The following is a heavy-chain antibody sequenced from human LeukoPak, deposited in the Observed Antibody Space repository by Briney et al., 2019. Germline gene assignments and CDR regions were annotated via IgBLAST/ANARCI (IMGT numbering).Heavy chain of an antibody. D-gene: IGHD3-22*01. CDR3: ARDLDSSREDV. CDR1: GYTFSNYA. J-gene: IGHJ6*02. Sequence: ASVKVSCKGSGYTFSNYAIQWVRQAPGQRLEWMGWINAGNGNTKYSQKFEGRVTITRDTSASTAYMELSSLRSEDTAVYYCARDLDSSREDVWGQGTTVTVSS. V-gene: IGHV1-3*01. CDR2: INAGNGNT.